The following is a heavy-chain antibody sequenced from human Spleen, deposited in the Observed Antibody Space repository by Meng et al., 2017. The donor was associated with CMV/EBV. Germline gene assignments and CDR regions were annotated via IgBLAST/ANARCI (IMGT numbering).Heavy chain of an antibody. CDR1: GGFISSYY. CDR2: IYHSGST. CDR3: ARSLGQWLVRGFDY. Sequence: SETLSLTCIVSGGFISSYYWSWIRQPPGKGLEWIGYIYHSGSTNYNPSLKSRVTISVETSKNQFSLKLSSVTAADTAVYYCARSLGQWLVRGFDYWGQGTLVTVSS. D-gene: IGHD6-19*01. J-gene: IGHJ4*02. V-gene: IGHV4-59*08.